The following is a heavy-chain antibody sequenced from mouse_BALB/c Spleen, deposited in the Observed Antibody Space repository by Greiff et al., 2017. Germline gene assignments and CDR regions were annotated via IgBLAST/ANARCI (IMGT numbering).Heavy chain of an antibody. D-gene: IGHD1-2*01. V-gene: IGHV1-7*01. J-gene: IGHJ3*01. CDR3: ARWTTATAY. CDR2: INPSTGYT. CDR1: GYTFTSYW. Sequence: VQLQQSGPELVKPGASVKMSCKASGYTFTSYWMHWVKQRPGQGLEWIGYINPSTGYTECNQKFKDKATLTADKSSSTAYMQLSSLTSEDSAVYYCARWTTATAYWGQGTLVTVSA.